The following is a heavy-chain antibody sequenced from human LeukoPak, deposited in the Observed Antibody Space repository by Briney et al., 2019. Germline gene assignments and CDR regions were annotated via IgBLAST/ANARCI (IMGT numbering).Heavy chain of an antibody. Sequence: GGSLRLSCAASGFTFGSYWMSWVRQAPGKGLEWVANINQDGSEKYYVDSVKGRFTISRDNAKNSLYLQMNSLRVEDTAAYYCARDRSAMAYWGQGTLVTVSS. V-gene: IGHV3-7*04. CDR3: ARDRSAMAY. J-gene: IGHJ4*02. CDR1: GFTFGSYW. CDR2: INQDGSEK. D-gene: IGHD5-18*01.